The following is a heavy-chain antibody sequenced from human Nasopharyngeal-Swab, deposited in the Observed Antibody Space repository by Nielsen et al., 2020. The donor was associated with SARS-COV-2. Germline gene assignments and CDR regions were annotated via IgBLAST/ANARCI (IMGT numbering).Heavy chain of an antibody. CDR3: ARDPATGALGH. V-gene: IGHV3-9*01. Sequence: GGSLRLSCAASGFTFSAHYMDWVRQAPGKGLEWVSSVSWNSGNIGYADSVKGRFTISRDNAKNSLYLQMHSLRADDTALYYCARDPATGALGHWGQGTLVTVSS. J-gene: IGHJ4*02. D-gene: IGHD1-26*01. CDR1: GFTFSAHY. CDR2: VSWNSGNI.